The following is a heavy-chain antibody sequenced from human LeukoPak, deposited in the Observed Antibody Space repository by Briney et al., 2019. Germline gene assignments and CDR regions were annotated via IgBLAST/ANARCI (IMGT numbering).Heavy chain of an antibody. Sequence: SETLSLTCTVSGGSISSSSYYWGWIRQPPGKGLEWIGSIYYSGSTYYNPSLKSRVTISVDTSKNQFSLKLSSVTAADTAVYYCARHRLTKLLWFGELSSPRRRNDAFDIWGQGTMVTVSS. CDR3: ARHRLTKLLWFGELSSPRRRNDAFDI. CDR2: IYYSGST. J-gene: IGHJ3*02. CDR1: GGSISSSSYY. D-gene: IGHD3-10*01. V-gene: IGHV4-39*01.